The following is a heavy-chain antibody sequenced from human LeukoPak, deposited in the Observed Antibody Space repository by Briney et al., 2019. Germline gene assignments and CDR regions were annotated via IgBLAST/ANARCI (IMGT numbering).Heavy chain of an antibody. V-gene: IGHV4-34*01. CDR1: GGSFTGYY. D-gene: IGHD3-10*01. Sequence: SETLSLTCAVYGGSFTGYYWSWIRQPPGKGLEWIGEINHSGSTNSNPPLKRRVTTAVDTSKNQFSLKLSSVTAADTAVYYCARGEYYGSGSYPYWGQGTLVTVSS. J-gene: IGHJ4*02. CDR2: INHSGST. CDR3: ARGEYYGSGSYPY.